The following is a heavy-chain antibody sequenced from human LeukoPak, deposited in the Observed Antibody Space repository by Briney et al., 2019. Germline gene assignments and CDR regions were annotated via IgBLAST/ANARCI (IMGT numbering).Heavy chain of an antibody. CDR2: ISGSGGST. Sequence: GGSLRLSCAASGFTFSSYAMSWVRQAPGKGLEWVSAISGSGGSTYYADSVKGRFTISRDNAKNSLYLQMNSLRAEDMALYYCAKSLRAAIRLPDAFDIWGQGTMVTVSS. V-gene: IGHV3-23*01. D-gene: IGHD2-2*01. J-gene: IGHJ3*02. CDR3: AKSLRAAIRLPDAFDI. CDR1: GFTFSSYA.